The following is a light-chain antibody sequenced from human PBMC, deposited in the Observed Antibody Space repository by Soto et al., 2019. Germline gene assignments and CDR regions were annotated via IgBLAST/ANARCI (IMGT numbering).Light chain of an antibody. V-gene: IGLV1-44*01. CDR1: NSNVGNNT. CDR2: ANS. Sequence: QSVLTQPPSASGTPGQRVTISFSGSNSNVGNNTVNSYQQFPATSARLLIEANSQRASGGPDRFSGSKSANSASLAISGLKSEDEADYYCASWDDGMNVWMFGAGTKVTVL. CDR3: ASWDDGMNVWM. J-gene: IGLJ3*02.